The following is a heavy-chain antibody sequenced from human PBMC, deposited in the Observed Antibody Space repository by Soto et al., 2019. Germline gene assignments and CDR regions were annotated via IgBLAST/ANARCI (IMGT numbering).Heavy chain of an antibody. J-gene: IGHJ5*02. V-gene: IGHV3-15*01. CDR3: TTDVPGYCSSTTWNPPEKGFDA. CDR2: IRSNADGGTT. D-gene: IGHD2-2*01. CDR1: GFTFSNAW. Sequence: WGSLRLSCAASGFTFSNAWMSWVRQAPGKGLEWVGRIRSNADGGTTNYAAPARDRFTMSRDDSKNTLYLQMNSLRTDDTAVYYRTTDVPGYCSSTTWNPPEKGFDAWGQGTLVTVFS.